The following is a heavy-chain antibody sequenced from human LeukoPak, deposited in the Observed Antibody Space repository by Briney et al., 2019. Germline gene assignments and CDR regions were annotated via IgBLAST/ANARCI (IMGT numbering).Heavy chain of an antibody. CDR3: ARLAVAGLDY. CDR1: GYPFTTYW. V-gene: IGHV5-51*01. CDR2: IYPGDSDT. Sequence: GESLKISCKGSGYPFTTYWIGWVRQLPGEGLEWMGIIYPGDSDTRYRPSFQGQVTISADKSISTAYLQWNSLKASDTAVYYCARLAVAGLDYWGQGTLVTVSS. J-gene: IGHJ4*02. D-gene: IGHD6-19*01.